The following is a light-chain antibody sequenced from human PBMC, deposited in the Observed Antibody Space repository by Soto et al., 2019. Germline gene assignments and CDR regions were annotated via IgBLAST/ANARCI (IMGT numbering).Light chain of an antibody. Sequence: QSALTQPASVSGSPGQSITISCTGTSSDLGASNYVSWYQQHPGKAPKLLISEVNNRPSGVSIRFSGSKSGNTASLTISGLQAEDEADYYCSSYTSGSTLWVFGGGTKLTVL. V-gene: IGLV2-14*01. J-gene: IGLJ3*02. CDR1: SSDLGASNY. CDR2: EVN. CDR3: SSYTSGSTLWV.